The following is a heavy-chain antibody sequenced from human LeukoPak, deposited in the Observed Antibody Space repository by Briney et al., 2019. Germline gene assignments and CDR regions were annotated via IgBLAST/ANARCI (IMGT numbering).Heavy chain of an antibody. Sequence: SETLSLTCTVSSGSISNYYWSWIRQPAGKGLEWIGRIYTSGSTNYNPSLKSRVTMSIDTSKNQFSLKLSSVTAADTAVYYCARLRVSYSGSYYWFDPWGQGTLVTVSS. CDR2: IYTSGST. D-gene: IGHD1-26*01. V-gene: IGHV4-4*07. CDR3: ARLRVSYSGSYYWFDP. CDR1: SGSISNYY. J-gene: IGHJ5*02.